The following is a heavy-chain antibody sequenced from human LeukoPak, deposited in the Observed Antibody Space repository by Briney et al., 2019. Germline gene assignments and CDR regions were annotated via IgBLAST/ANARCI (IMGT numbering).Heavy chain of an antibody. J-gene: IGHJ4*02. CDR1: GYTFTTYF. Sequence: GASVKVSCKASGYTFTTYFMHWVRQAPGQGLEWMGIINPSGGSTSYAQKFQGRVTMTRDTSTSTVYMELSSLRSEDTAVYYCARDMRVVAATQSFDYWGQGTLVTVSS. D-gene: IGHD2-15*01. CDR3: ARDMRVVAATQSFDY. CDR2: INPSGGST. V-gene: IGHV1-46*01.